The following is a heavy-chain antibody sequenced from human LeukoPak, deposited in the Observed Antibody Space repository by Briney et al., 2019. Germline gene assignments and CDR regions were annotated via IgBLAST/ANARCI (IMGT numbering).Heavy chain of an antibody. CDR1: GGSISSYY. J-gene: IGHJ6*03. Sequence: SETLSLTCTVSGGSISSYYWSWIRQPAGKGLEWIGRIYTSGSTNYNPSLKSRVTMSVDTSKNQFSLKLSSVTAADTAVYYCARVGVVPAAAPYYYYYMDVWGKGTTVTVSS. CDR3: ARVGVVPAAAPYYYYYMDV. D-gene: IGHD2-2*01. CDR2: IYTSGST. V-gene: IGHV4-4*07.